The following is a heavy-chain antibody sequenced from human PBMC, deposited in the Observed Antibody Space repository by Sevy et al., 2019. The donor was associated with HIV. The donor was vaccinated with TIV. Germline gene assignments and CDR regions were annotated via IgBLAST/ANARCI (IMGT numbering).Heavy chain of an antibody. CDR3: ARGPDYYDRSGYYYQ. Sequence: GGSLRLSCAASGFTFSSYSMHWVRQAPEKGLEWVSSISSSSTYIYYADSVKGRFTISRDNAKNQLYLQMNSLRAEDTAVYYCARGPDYYDRSGYYYQWGQGTLVTVSS. CDR1: GFTFSSYS. D-gene: IGHD3-22*01. V-gene: IGHV3-21*01. J-gene: IGHJ4*02. CDR2: ISSSSTYI.